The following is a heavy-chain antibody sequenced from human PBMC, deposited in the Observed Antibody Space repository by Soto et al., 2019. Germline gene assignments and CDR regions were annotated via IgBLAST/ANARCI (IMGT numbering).Heavy chain of an antibody. CDR1: GFSFSSYA. CDR3: ARDMYSSDYFVKWFEP. CDR2: ISHDGINK. Sequence: QVRLVESGGGVVQPGRSLRLSCTASGFSFSSYAMYWFRQPPGKGLEWVAVISHDGINKHYADSVKGRVTVSRDNSNRSLDLQLNSLRGEDTAMYYCARDMYSSDYFVKWFEPWGQGTPVTVSS. D-gene: IGHD6-19*01. V-gene: IGHV3-30-3*01. J-gene: IGHJ5*02.